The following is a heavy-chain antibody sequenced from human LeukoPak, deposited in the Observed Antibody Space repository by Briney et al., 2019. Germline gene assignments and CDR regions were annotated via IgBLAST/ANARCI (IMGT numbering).Heavy chain of an antibody. J-gene: IGHJ4*02. V-gene: IGHV1-69*05. CDR1: GGTFSSYA. Sequence: ASVKVSCKASGGTFSSYAISWVRQAPGQGLEWMGGIIPIFGTANYAQKFQGRVTITTDESTSTAYMELSSLRAEDTAVYYCARGHYDVLTSSYKWTPDYWGQGTLVTVSS. D-gene: IGHD3-9*01. CDR2: IIPIFGTA. CDR3: ARGHYDVLTSSYKWTPDY.